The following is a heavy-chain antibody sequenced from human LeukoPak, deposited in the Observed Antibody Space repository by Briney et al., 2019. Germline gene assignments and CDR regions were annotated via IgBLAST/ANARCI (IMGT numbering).Heavy chain of an antibody. Sequence: GESLKISCKGSGYDFTNFWLAWVRQVPGKGPEWMGIIWPGDSDARYNPPFEGQVTISADKSINTAYLQWGSLQASDTAIYYCARHSQRCLGSCPNDYWGQGTLVTVSP. J-gene: IGHJ4*02. CDR3: ARHSQRCLGSCPNDY. CDR2: IWPGDSDA. CDR1: GYDFTNFW. V-gene: IGHV5-51*01. D-gene: IGHD5-24*01.